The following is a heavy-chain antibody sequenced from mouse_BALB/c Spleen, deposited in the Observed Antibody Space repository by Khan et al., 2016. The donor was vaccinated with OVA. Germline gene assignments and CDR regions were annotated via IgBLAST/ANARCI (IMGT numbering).Heavy chain of an antibody. J-gene: IGHJ2*01. D-gene: IGHD1-2*01. CDR2: ISYSGRT. V-gene: IGHV3-2*02. CDR3: ARTARIKY. Sequence: EVELVESGPGLVKPSQSLSLTCTVTGYSITSGYGWNWIRQFPGNKLEWMGYISYSGRTNYTPSLKSRIFITRNTSKHQFFLQLNSVTTEDTATYYCARTARIKYWGQGTTLTVSS. CDR1: GYSITSGYG.